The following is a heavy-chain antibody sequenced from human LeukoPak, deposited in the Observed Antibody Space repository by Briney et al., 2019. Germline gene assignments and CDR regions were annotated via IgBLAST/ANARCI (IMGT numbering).Heavy chain of an antibody. J-gene: IGHJ6*02. D-gene: IGHD3/OR15-3a*01. Sequence: ASVKVSCKASGYTFTGYYMHWVRQAPGQVLGWMGRLNPNSGGTNYAQKFQGRVTMTRDTSISTAYMELSRLRSDDTAVYYCARGNSESLPRGLYGMDVWGQGTTVTVSS. CDR2: LNPNSGGT. CDR1: GYTFTGYY. CDR3: ARGNSESLPRGLYGMDV. V-gene: IGHV1-2*06.